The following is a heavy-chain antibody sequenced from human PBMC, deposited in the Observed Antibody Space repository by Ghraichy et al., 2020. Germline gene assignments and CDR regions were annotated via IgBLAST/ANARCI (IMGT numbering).Heavy chain of an antibody. CDR1: GFTVSSNY. J-gene: IGHJ4*02. CDR3: ARLRGYSGYVLMRYFDY. V-gene: IGHV3-53*01. Sequence: GGSLRLSCAASGFTVSSNYMSWVRQAPGKGLEWVSVIYSGGSTYYADSVKGRFTISRDNSKNTLYLQMNSLRAEDTAVYYCARLRGYSGYVLMRYFDYWGQGTLVTVSS. D-gene: IGHD5-12*01. CDR2: IYSGGST.